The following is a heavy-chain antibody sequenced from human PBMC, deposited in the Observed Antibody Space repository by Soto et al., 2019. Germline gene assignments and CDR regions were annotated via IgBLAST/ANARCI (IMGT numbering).Heavy chain of an antibody. CDR3: ASRGSGSYRDY. CDR1: GGPFRGYY. V-gene: IGHV4-34*01. CDR2: INQSGST. J-gene: IGHJ4*02. Sequence: QVQLQQWGAGLLKPSETLSLTCAVYGGPFRGYYWSWIRQPPGKGLEWIGEINQSGSTNYNPSLKRRVTISVDTSKNQFPLKLSSVTAADTAVYYCASRGSGSYRDYWGQGTLVTVSS. D-gene: IGHD3-10*01.